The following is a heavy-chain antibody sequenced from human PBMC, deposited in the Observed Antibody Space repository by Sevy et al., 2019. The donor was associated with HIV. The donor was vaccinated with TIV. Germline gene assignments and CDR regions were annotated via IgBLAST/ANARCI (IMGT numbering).Heavy chain of an antibody. CDR3: ARCLGGLRPWEYNWFDP. CDR1: GYSFSSYG. J-gene: IGHJ5*02. Sequence: ASVKVSCKASGYSFSSYGISWVRQVPGQGLEWMGWIGVYNGNTKYAEKLQNRVTMTTDTSTGTAYMELRSLRSDDTAVYYCARCLGGLRPWEYNWFDPWGQGTLVTVSS. CDR2: IGVYNGNT. D-gene: IGHD1-26*01. V-gene: IGHV1-18*01.